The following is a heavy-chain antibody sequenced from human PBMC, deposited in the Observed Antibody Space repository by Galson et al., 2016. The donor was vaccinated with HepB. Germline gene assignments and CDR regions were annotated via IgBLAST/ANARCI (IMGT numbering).Heavy chain of an antibody. CDR2: ISAYNGNT. V-gene: IGHV1-18*01. Sequence: SVKVSCKASGYTFTSYGISWVRQAPGQGLEWMGWISAYNGNTNYAQKLQGRVTMTTDTSTSTAYMELSSLRSEDTAVYYCAADYHDTYFDPWGQGTLVTVSS. CDR3: AADYHDTYFDP. J-gene: IGHJ5*02. D-gene: IGHD3-16*02. CDR1: GYTFTSYG.